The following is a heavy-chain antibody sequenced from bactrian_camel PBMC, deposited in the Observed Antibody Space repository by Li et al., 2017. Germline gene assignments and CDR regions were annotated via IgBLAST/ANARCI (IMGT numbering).Heavy chain of an antibody. V-gene: IGHV3S42*01. CDR2: INNGGGGTT. CDR3: NTDRICRGQVPGYNV. CDR1: GFTFSSYA. D-gene: IGHD5*01. Sequence: DVQLVESGGGLVQAGGSLRLSCEASGFTFSSYAMSWVRQAPGKGLEWVSGINNGGGGTTRYADSVKGRFTISRDSAKNTIYLQMDDLKPEDTAMYYCNTDRICRGQVPGYNVWGQGTQVTVS. J-gene: IGHJ4*01.